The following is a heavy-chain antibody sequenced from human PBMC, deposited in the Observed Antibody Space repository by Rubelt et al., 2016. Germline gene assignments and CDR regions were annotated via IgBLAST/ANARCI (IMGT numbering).Heavy chain of an antibody. V-gene: IGHV3-23*01. Sequence: EVQLLESGGGLVQPGGSLRLSCAASGFTFSSYAMSWVRQAPGKWLEWVAAMSNNGGRTYFADSVKGRFTISRDNYKNTMYLQMNSLRAEDTAIYYCAKVSGGGDCSGSYFDYWGQGALVTVSS. CDR3: AKVSGGGDCSGSYFDY. CDR2: MSNNGGRT. CDR1: GFTFSSYA. D-gene: IGHD2-21*01. J-gene: IGHJ4*02.